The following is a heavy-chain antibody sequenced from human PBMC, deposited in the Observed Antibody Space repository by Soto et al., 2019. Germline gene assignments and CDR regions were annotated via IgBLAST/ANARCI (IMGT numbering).Heavy chain of an antibody. V-gene: IGHV3-33*01. J-gene: IGHJ6*02. Sequence: GGSLRLSCAASGFTFSSYGMHWVRQAPGKGLEWVAVIWYDGSNKYYADSVKGRFTISRDNSKNTLYLQMNSLRAEDTAVYYCARDLYYDFWSGRVYYYYGMDVWGQGTTVTVSS. CDR1: GFTFSSYG. CDR3: ARDLYYDFWSGRVYYYYGMDV. D-gene: IGHD3-3*01. CDR2: IWYDGSNK.